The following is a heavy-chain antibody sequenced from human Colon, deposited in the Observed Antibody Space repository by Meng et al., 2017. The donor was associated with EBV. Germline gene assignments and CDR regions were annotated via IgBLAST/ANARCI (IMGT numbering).Heavy chain of an antibody. D-gene: IGHD3-16*01. CDR2: INSNWNT. CDR3: VRVRGDFDY. Sequence: QLQESGPGLWKPSETLSLTCIVSGDSVSDTNHFWGWVRQAPGKGLEWVGSINSNWNTYSNPSLTSRVTMSLDTSKNQFSLKLSSVTAADTAVYYCVRVRGDFDYWGQGTLVTVSS. CDR1: GDSVSDTNHF. J-gene: IGHJ4*02. V-gene: IGHV4-39*07.